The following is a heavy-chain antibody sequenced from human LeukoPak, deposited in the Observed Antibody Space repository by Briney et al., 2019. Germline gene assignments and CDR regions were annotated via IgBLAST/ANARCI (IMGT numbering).Heavy chain of an antibody. CDR1: GFTFNGYA. J-gene: IGHJ4*02. Sequence: GGSLRLSCAASGFTFNGYAMSWVRQAPGKGLEWVSVISTNGGNTYYADSVKGRFTISRDNSKNTLFLQMSTLRVEDTALYYCVKGSAASRPYYFDYWGQGTLVTVSS. CDR3: VKGSAASRPYYFDY. CDR2: ISTNGGNT. V-gene: IGHV3-23*01. D-gene: IGHD6-13*01.